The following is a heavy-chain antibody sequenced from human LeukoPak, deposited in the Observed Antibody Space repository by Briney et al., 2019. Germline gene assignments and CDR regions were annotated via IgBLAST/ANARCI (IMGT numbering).Heavy chain of an antibody. Sequence: SETLSLTCTVSGASISTYYRSWIRQSPGKKLEWIGYLYSRGSPNYNPSLKRRVTISVDTSKNHFSLTLSSVTAADTAVYYCARLQPNSGEWAFDIWGQGTMITVSS. V-gene: IGHV4-59*01. CDR2: LYSRGSP. CDR3: ARLQPNSGEWAFDI. CDR1: GASISTYY. D-gene: IGHD1-1*01. J-gene: IGHJ3*02.